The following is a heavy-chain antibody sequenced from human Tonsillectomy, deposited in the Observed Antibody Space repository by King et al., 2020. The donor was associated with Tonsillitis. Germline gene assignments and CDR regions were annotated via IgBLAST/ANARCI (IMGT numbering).Heavy chain of an antibody. D-gene: IGHD3-3*01. Sequence: VQLVESGGGLVQPGGSLRLSCAASGFTFSSYAMSWVRQAPGKGLEWVSHISGGGGITYYADSVKGRFTISRDNSKNTLCLQMNSLRAEDTAVYYCAKDRFGGLEYYFDYWGQGTLVTVSS. CDR3: AKDRFGGLEYYFDY. J-gene: IGHJ4*02. CDR1: GFTFSSYA. CDR2: ISGGGGIT. V-gene: IGHV3-23*04.